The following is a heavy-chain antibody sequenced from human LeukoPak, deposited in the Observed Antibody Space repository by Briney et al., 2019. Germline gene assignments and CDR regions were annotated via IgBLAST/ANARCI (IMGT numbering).Heavy chain of an antibody. J-gene: IGHJ3*02. Sequence: SETLSLTCTVSGGSISSGDYYWSWIRQPPGKGLEWIGYIYYSGSTYYNPSLKSRVTISVDTSKNQFSLKLSSVTAADTAVYYCGRVDDGDYGYAFDIWGQGTMVTVSS. CDR2: IYYSGST. V-gene: IGHV4-30-4*08. CDR3: GRVDDGDYGYAFDI. D-gene: IGHD4-17*01. CDR1: GGSISSGDYY.